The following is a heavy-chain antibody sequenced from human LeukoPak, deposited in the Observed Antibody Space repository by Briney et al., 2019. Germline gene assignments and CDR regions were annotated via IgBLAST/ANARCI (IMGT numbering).Heavy chain of an antibody. CDR1: GYKFTDYW. V-gene: IGHV5-51*01. J-gene: IGHJ4*02. Sequence: GESLKISCKGSGYKFTDYWIAWVRQMPGKGLEWMGMIYPGDSDTRYSPSFRGHVTISADTSITTAYLQWSSLKASDTAMYYCARHIGLTTRYLDYWGQGTLVTVSS. CDR3: ARHIGLTTRYLDY. CDR2: IYPGDSDT. D-gene: IGHD4/OR15-4a*01.